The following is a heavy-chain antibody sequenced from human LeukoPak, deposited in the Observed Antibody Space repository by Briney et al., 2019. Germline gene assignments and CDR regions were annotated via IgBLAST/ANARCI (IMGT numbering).Heavy chain of an antibody. D-gene: IGHD1-26*01. CDR1: GYTFTSYG. CDR2: ISGYNGNT. Sequence: SVKVSCKASGYTFTSYGISWVRQAPGQGLEWMGWISGYNGNTRYAQNVQGRVTMTTDTSTSTAYMELRSLRSDDTAVYYCARDRRSVYSGDYFDAFDIRGQGTMVTVSS. CDR3: ARDRRSVYSGDYFDAFDI. J-gene: IGHJ3*02. V-gene: IGHV1-18*01.